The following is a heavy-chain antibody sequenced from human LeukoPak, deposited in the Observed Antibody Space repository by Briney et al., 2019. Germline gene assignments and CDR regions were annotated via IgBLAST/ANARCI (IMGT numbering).Heavy chain of an antibody. CDR2: ISGSGGST. J-gene: IGHJ4*02. Sequence: PGGSLRLSCSASGFTFSSYAMSWVRQAPGKGLEWVSAISGSGGSTYYADSVKRRFTISRDNSKNTLYLQMNSLRAEDTAVYYCVPSPRSNFDYWGQGTLVTVSS. CDR1: GFTFSSYA. D-gene: IGHD2/OR15-2a*01. V-gene: IGHV3-23*01. CDR3: VPSPRSNFDY.